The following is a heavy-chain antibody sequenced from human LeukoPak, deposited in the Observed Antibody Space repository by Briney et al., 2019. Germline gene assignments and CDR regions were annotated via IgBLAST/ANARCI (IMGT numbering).Heavy chain of an antibody. V-gene: IGHV4-34*01. Sequence: SETLSLTCTVSGGSFSGYYWSWIRQPPGKGLEWIGEINHSGSTNYNPSLKSRVTISVDTSKNQFSLKLSSVTAADTAVYYCARGGVPAARIDPWGQGTLVTVSS. CDR2: INHSGST. CDR3: ARGGVPAARIDP. J-gene: IGHJ5*02. CDR1: GGSFSGYY. D-gene: IGHD2-2*01.